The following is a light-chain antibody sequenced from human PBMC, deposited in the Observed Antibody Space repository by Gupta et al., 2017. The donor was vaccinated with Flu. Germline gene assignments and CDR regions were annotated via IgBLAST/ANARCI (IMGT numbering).Light chain of an antibody. CDR3: QQYGSS. CDR2: GAS. V-gene: IGKV3-20*01. Sequence: EIVLTQSPGTLSLSPGERATLSCRASQSVSSSYLAWYQQKPGQAPRLLIYGASSRATGIPDRFSGSGSGTDFILTISRLEPEDFAVYYCQQYGSSFGGGTKVEIK. J-gene: IGKJ4*01. CDR1: QSVSSSY.